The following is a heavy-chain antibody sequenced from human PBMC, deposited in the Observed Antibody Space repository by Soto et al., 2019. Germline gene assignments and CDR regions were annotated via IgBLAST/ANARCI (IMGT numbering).Heavy chain of an antibody. CDR1: GFTFSSYG. CDR2: IWYDGSNK. CDR3: ARYPTYCSSTSCYAFDI. Sequence: GGSLRLSCAASGFTFSSYGMHWVRQAPGKGLEWVAVIWYDGSNKYYADSVKGRFTISRDNSKNTLYLQMNSLRAEDTAVYYCARYPTYCSSTSCYAFDIWGQGTMVTVSS. J-gene: IGHJ3*02. V-gene: IGHV3-33*08. D-gene: IGHD2-2*01.